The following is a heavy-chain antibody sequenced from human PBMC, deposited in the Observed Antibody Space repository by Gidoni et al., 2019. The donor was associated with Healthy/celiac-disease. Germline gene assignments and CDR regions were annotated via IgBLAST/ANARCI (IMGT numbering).Heavy chain of an antibody. Sequence: EVQLVESGGGLVKPGGSLRLSCAASGFTFSSYSMNWVRQAPGKGLEWVSSISSSSSYIYYADSVKGRFTISRDNAKNSLYLQMNSLRAEDTAVYYCARAMIGSGSPKLGMDVWGQGTTVTVSS. CDR2: ISSSSSYI. V-gene: IGHV3-21*01. D-gene: IGHD3-10*01. CDR1: GFTFSSYS. CDR3: ARAMIGSGSPKLGMDV. J-gene: IGHJ6*02.